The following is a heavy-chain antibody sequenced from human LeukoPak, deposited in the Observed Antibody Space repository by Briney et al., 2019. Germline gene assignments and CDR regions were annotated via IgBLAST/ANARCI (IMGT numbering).Heavy chain of an antibody. V-gene: IGHV1-2*06. CDR3: GRGIQSFDP. CDR2: INPKSGDT. J-gene: IGHJ5*02. CDR1: GYTFTAYY. Sequence: ASVTVSCKASGYTFTAYYMHWVRQAPGQGLDGMGRINPKSGDTNYARKFQDRVTMTRDTSMSTAYMEISRLRYDDTAVYYCGRGIQSFDPWGQGTLVTVSS.